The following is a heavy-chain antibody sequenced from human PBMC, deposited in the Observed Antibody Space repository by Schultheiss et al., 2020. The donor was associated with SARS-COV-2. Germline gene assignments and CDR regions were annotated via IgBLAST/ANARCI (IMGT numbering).Heavy chain of an antibody. Sequence: GESLKISCAASGFTFSDYYMSWIRQAPGKGLEWVSYISSSGSTIYYADSVKGRFTISRDNAKNSLYLQMNSLRAEDTAVYYCARDDRGDAFDIWGQGTMVTVSS. D-gene: IGHD3-10*01. CDR2: ISSSGSTI. CDR3: ARDDRGDAFDI. J-gene: IGHJ3*02. CDR1: GFTFSDYY. V-gene: IGHV3-11*01.